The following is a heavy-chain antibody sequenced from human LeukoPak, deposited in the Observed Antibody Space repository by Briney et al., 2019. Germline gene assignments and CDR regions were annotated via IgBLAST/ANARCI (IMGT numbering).Heavy chain of an antibody. V-gene: IGHV4-34*01. D-gene: IGHD5-18*01. CDR2: INHSGST. J-gene: IGHJ3*02. CDR1: GGSFSGYY. CDR3: AGARGYSYGPDAFDI. Sequence: SETLSLTCAVYGGSFSGYYWSWIRQPPGKGLEWIGEINHSGSTNYNPSLKSRVTISVDTSKNQFSLKLSSVTAADTAVYYCAGARGYSYGPDAFDIWGQGTMVTVSS.